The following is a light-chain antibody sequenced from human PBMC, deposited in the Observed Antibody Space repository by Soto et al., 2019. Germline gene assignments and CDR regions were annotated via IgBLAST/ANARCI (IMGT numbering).Light chain of an antibody. CDR3: QQYGSSPGT. CDR1: QSVSSSY. V-gene: IGKV3-20*01. CDR2: GAS. Sequence: EIVLTQSPGTLSLSPGERATLSCRASQSVSSSYLAWYQRKPGQAPRLLIYGASSRATGIPDRFSGSGSGTHFPLTISRLEPEDFAVYYCQQYGSSPGTFGQGTKVEIK. J-gene: IGKJ1*01.